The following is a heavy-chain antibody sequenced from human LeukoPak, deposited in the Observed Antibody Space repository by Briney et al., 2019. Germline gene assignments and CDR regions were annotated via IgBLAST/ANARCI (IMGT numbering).Heavy chain of an antibody. J-gene: IGHJ4*02. V-gene: IGHV1-46*01. D-gene: IGHD6-25*01. CDR3: ARFRRSAQSY. CDR1: GYTFTSYY. CDR2: INPSGGSA. Sequence: ASVKVSCKASGYTFTSYYMHWVRQAPGQGLEWMGIINPSGGSASYAQKFQGRVTMTRDMSTSTVYMELSSLRSEDTAVYYCARFRRSAQSYWGQGILVTVSS.